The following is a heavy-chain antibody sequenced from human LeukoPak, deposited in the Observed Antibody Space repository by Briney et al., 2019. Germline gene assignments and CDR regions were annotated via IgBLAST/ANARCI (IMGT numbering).Heavy chain of an antibody. CDR1: GYTFTGYY. Sequence: GASVKVSCKASGYTFTGYYMHWVRQAPGQGLEWMGWINPNSGGTNYAQKFQGRVTMTRDTSISTAYMELSRLRSDDTAVYYCARVYYYDSSGYYPQWAFDIWGQGTMVTVSS. J-gene: IGHJ3*02. CDR2: INPNSGGT. CDR3: ARVYYYDSSGYYPQWAFDI. V-gene: IGHV1-2*02. D-gene: IGHD3-22*01.